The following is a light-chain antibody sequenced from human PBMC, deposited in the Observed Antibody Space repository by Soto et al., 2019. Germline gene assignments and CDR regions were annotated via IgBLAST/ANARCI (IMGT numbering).Light chain of an antibody. CDR3: QQYTNTNNPWM. V-gene: IGKV1-5*01. Sequence: DIQMTQSPSALSAAVGDRVTITCRASQSISNWLAWYQQKPGKAPEVLIFDASSLQSGVASRFSGSGSGTEFTLIISGLQPDDSATYYCQQYTNTNNPWMFGQGTKVDIK. CDR1: QSISNW. J-gene: IGKJ1*01. CDR2: DAS.